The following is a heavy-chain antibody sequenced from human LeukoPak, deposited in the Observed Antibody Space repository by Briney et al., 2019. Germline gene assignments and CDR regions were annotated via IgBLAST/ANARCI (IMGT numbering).Heavy chain of an antibody. CDR3: ARSLELEGATSEDDY. D-gene: IGHD1-26*01. Sequence: PSETLSLTCAVYGGSFSGYYWSWIRQPPGKGLEWIGEINHSGSTNYNPSLKSRVTISVDTSKNQFSLKLSSVTDADTAVYYCARSLELEGATSEDDYWGQGTLVTVSS. V-gene: IGHV4-34*01. CDR2: INHSGST. J-gene: IGHJ4*02. CDR1: GGSFSGYY.